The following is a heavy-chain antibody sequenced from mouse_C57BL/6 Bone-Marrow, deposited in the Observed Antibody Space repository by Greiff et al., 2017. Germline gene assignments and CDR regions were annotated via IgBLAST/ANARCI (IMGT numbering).Heavy chain of an antibody. D-gene: IGHD2-3*01. CDR2: IDPETGGT. CDR3: TRWGYYDGYYVTWFAY. J-gene: IGHJ3*01. V-gene: IGHV1-15*01. Sequence: QVQLQQSGAELVRPGASVTLSCKASGYTFTDYEMHWVKQTPVHGLEWIGAIDPETGGTAYNQKFKGKAILTADKSSSTAYMELRSLTSEDSAVYYCTRWGYYDGYYVTWFAYLGQGTLVTVSA. CDR1: GYTFTDYE.